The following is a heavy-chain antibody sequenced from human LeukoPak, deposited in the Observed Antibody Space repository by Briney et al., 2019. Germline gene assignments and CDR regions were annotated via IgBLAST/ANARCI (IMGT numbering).Heavy chain of an antibody. Sequence: PSETLSLTCTVSGGSISSYYWSWIRQPPGKGLEWIGYIYYSGSTNYNPSLKSRVTILVDTSKNQFSLKLSSVTAADTAVYYCARGGGSSSLFGYWGQGALVTVSS. CDR3: ARGGGSSSLFGY. CDR2: IYYSGST. V-gene: IGHV4-59*01. J-gene: IGHJ4*02. D-gene: IGHD6-6*01. CDR1: GGSISSYY.